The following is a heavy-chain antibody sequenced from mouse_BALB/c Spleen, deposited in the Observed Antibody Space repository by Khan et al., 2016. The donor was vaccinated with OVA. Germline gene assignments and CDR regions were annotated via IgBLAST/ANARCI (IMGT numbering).Heavy chain of an antibody. CDR1: GYSITSGYG. D-gene: IGHD1-2*01. V-gene: IGHV3-2*02. J-gene: IGHJ2*01. CDR2: ISYSGST. CDR3: ARTARIKY. Sequence: EVKLLESGPGLVKPSQSLSLTCTVTGYSITSGYGWNWIRQFPGNKLEWMGYISYSGSTNYNPSFKSRISNTRDTSKNQFFLQLNSVTTEDTATYYCARTARIKYWGQGTTLTVSS.